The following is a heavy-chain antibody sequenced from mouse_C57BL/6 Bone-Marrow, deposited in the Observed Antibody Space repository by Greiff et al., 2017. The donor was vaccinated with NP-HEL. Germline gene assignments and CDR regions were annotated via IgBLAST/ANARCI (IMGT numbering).Heavy chain of an antibody. V-gene: IGHV7-3*01. J-gene: IGHJ2*01. CDR3: ARNGYLYYFDY. CDR2: IRNKANGYTT. Sequence: EVKLVESGGGLVQPGGSLSLSCAASGFTFTDYYMSWVRQPPGKALEWLGFIRNKANGYTTEYSASVKGRFTISRDNSQSILYLQMNALRAEDSATYYCARNGYLYYFDYWGQGTTLTVSS. CDR1: GFTFTDYY. D-gene: IGHD2-3*01.